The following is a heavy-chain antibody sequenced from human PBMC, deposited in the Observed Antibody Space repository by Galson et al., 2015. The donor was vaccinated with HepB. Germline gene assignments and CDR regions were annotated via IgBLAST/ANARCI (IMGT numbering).Heavy chain of an antibody. Sequence: SLRLSCAASGFAFNNYAMNWVRQAPGKGLEWVSSISGSGDNTYYTDSVKGRFTVSRDNSKNTLYLQMNSLRVEDTALYFCAKTRTETRNWYGREDYWGQGTLVTVSS. CDR2: ISGSGDNT. J-gene: IGHJ4*02. CDR3: AKTRTETRNWYGREDY. V-gene: IGHV3-23*01. CDR1: GFAFNNYA. D-gene: IGHD1-20*01.